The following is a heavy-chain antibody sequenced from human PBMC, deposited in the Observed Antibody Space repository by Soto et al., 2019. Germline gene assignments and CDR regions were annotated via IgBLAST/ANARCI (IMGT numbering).Heavy chain of an antibody. CDR1: GDSVSSNSAA. V-gene: IGHV6-1*01. J-gene: IGHJ6*02. Sequence: SQTLSLTCAISGDSVSSNSAAWNWIRQSPSRGLEWLGRTYYRSKWYNDYAVSVKSRITINPDTSKNQFSLQLNSVTPGDTAVYYCAREGNWNVIYYYSYGMDVWGQGTTVTVSS. CDR2: TYYRSKWYN. CDR3: AREGNWNVIYYYSYGMDV. D-gene: IGHD1-1*01.